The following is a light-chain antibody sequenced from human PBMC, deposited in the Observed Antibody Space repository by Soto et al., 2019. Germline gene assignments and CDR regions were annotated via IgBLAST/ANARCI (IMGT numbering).Light chain of an antibody. CDR1: SSDVGGYNY. V-gene: IGLV2-14*01. CDR2: EVS. J-gene: IGLJ1*01. CDR3: SSYTTRSTLV. Sequence: QSALTQPASVSGSPGQSITISCTGTSSDVGGYNYVSWYQQHPGKAPKLMISEVSNRPSGLPTRFSGSGSGNTASLTISGLQAEDEADYYCSSYTTRSTLVFGTGTKLTVL.